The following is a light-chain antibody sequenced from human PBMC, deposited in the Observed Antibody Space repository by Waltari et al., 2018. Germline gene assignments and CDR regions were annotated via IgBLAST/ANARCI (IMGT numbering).Light chain of an antibody. CDR3: QSSDINHHGV. CDR1: SGSIVSTY. V-gene: IGLV6-57*03. J-gene: IGLJ3*02. Sequence: NFVLTQTPSVSESPGTTVTISCTRSSGSIVSTYVQWYQQRPGSAPTTVIYQDTHRLSGVPDRFSGSVDMSSNSASLTISGLQTEDTADYYCQSSDINHHGVFGGGTKLTVL. CDR2: QDT.